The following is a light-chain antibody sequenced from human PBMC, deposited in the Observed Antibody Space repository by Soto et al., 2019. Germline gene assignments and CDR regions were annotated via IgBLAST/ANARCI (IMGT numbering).Light chain of an antibody. CDR3: ATWDDRLSGVV. Sequence: QSVLPQPPSASGTPGQRVTISCSGINSNIGSNYVHWYQQFPGTAPQLLIYRNSQRPSGVPDRFSGSKSGISASLAISGLRAEDEADYFCATWDDRLSGVVFGGGTKLTVL. J-gene: IGLJ2*01. CDR1: NSNIGSNY. V-gene: IGLV1-47*01. CDR2: RNS.